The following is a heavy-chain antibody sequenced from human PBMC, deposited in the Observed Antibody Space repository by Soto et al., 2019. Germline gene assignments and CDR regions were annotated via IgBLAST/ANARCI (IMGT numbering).Heavy chain of an antibody. CDR2: IKEDGTEI. CDR3: ARDGDGYNRVAFDM. CDR1: GLTFSSYW. D-gene: IGHD5-12*01. J-gene: IGHJ3*02. V-gene: IGHV3-7*04. Sequence: EVQLVESGGGLVQPGGSLRLSCEASGLTFSSYWMSWVRQAPGKGLEWVAIIKEDGTEIYYVDSVKGRFTISRDNAKNSRYLQMSSLSAEDTAVYYCARDGDGYNRVAFDMWGQGTLVTVSS.